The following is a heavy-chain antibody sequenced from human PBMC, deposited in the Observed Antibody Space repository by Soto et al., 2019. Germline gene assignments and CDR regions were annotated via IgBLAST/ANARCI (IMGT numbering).Heavy chain of an antibody. J-gene: IGHJ4*02. CDR3: ARARRATLDY. CDR1: GGSISSYY. V-gene: IGHV4-59*01. CDR2: IYYSGST. D-gene: IGHD1-26*01. Sequence: SETLSLTCTVSGGSISSYYWSWIRQPPGKGLEWIGYIYYSGSTNYNPSLKSRVTISVDTSKNQFSLKLSSVTAADTAVYYCARARRATLDYWGQGTLVTVSS.